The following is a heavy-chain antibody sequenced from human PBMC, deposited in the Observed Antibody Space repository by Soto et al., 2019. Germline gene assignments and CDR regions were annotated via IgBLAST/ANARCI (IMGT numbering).Heavy chain of an antibody. Sequence: GASVKVSCKASGGTFSSYTISWVRQAPGQGLEWMGRIIPILGIANYAQKFQGRVTITADKSTSTAYMELSSLRSEDTAVYYCAGWFPYNKYYFDYWGQGTLVPVSS. CDR2: IIPILGIA. V-gene: IGHV1-69*02. CDR1: GGTFSSYT. CDR3: AGWFPYNKYYFDY. D-gene: IGHD1-1*01. J-gene: IGHJ4*02.